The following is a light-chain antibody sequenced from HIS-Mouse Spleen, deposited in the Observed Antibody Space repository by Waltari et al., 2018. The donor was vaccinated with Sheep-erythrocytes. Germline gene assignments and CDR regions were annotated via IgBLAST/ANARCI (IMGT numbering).Light chain of an antibody. CDR1: KLGDKY. J-gene: IGLJ1*01. Sequence: SYALTHPPSVSVSPVQTASITCPGDKLGDKYACWYQQKPGQAPVLVIYQDSKRHSGVADRFSGSKSGNTASLTISGLQAEDEADYYCCSYAGSYNHVFATGTKVTVL. CDR2: QDS. V-gene: IGLV3-1*01. CDR3: CSYAGSYNHV.